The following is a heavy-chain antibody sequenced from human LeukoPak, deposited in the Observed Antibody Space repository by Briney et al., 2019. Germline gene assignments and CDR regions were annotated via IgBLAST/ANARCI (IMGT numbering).Heavy chain of an antibody. J-gene: IGHJ6*02. CDR3: ARGPYCSSTSCYYYYYGMDV. CDR1: GGTFSSYA. V-gene: IGHV1-69*04. D-gene: IGHD2-2*01. CDR2: IIPIFGIA. Sequence: SVKVFCKASGGTFSSYAISWVRQAPGQGLEWMGRIIPIFGIANYAQKFQGRVTITADKSTSTAYMELSSLRSEDTAVYYCARGPYCSSTSCYYYYYGMDVWGQGTTVTVSS.